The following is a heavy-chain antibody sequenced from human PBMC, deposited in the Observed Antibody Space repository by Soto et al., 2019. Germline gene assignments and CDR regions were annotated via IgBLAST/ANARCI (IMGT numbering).Heavy chain of an antibody. V-gene: IGHV3-30*18. D-gene: IGHD3-16*02. J-gene: IGHJ4*02. CDR3: AKDRDDYIWGSYRYTSSLDY. CDR1: GFTFSSYG. CDR2: ISYDGSNK. Sequence: GGSLRLSCAASGFTFSSYGMHWVRQAPGKGLEWVAVISYDGSNKYYADSVKGRFTISRDNSKNTLYLQMNSLRAEDTAVYYCAKDRDDYIWGSYRYTSSLDYWGQGTLVTVSS.